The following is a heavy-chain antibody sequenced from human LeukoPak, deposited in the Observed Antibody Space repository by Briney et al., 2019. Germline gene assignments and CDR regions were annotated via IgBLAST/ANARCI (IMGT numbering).Heavy chain of an antibody. J-gene: IGHJ4*02. Sequence: GGSLRLSCAASGFTFSSYWMSWVRQAPGKGLEWVANIKQDGSEKYYVDSVKGRFTISRDNAKNSLYLQMNSLRAEDTAVYYCARSPGTLWFGGHDYWGQGTLVTVSS. CDR3: ARSPGTLWFGGHDY. CDR2: IKQDGSEK. D-gene: IGHD3-10*01. V-gene: IGHV3-7*03. CDR1: GFTFSSYW.